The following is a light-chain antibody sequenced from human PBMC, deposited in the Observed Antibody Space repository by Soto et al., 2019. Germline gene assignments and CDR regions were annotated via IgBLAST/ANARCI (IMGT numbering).Light chain of an antibody. J-gene: IGKJ1*01. CDR1: QSINNW. V-gene: IGKV1-5*03. CDR3: QQYNSYST. CDR2: EAS. Sequence: DIQMTQSPSTLSASVGDRVTITCRASQSINNWLAWYQQKPGRVPKLLIYEASTLESGVPSRFSGSGSGTEFILTISSLQPDDFATYYCQQYNSYSTFGQGTKVDIK.